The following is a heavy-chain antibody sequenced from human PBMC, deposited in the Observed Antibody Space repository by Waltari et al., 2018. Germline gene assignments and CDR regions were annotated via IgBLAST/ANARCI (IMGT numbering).Heavy chain of an antibody. CDR1: GDRSASYV. CDR2: IFPGDSDT. J-gene: IGHJ3*01. D-gene: IGHD3-16*01. Sequence: EVQLVQSGAEVRKPGESRKISCRGSGDRSASYVLGWVRQMPGKGLEWVGIIFPGDSDTRYSPSFQGHVTISADTSNSTAYLQLTNLKASDTAMYYCARHPLVWVASTQNAFDVWGQGTMVTVSS. CDR3: ARHPLVWVASTQNAFDV. V-gene: IGHV5-51*03.